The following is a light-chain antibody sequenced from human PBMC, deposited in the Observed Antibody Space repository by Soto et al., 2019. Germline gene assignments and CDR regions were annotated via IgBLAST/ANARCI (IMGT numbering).Light chain of an antibody. Sequence: QSAPTQLASVSGSPGQSITISCTGASSDVGGYNYVSRYQQHPGKAPKLMIYEVSNRPSGVSNRFSGSKSGNTASLTISGLQAEDEADYYCSSYTSSSTSNYVFGTGTKAPS. CDR2: EVS. J-gene: IGLJ1*01. V-gene: IGLV2-14*01. CDR1: SSDVGGYNY. CDR3: SSYTSSSTSNYV.